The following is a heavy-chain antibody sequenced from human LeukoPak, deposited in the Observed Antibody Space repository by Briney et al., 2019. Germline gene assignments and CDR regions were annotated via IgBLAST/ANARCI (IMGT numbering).Heavy chain of an antibody. V-gene: IGHV3-64D*06. D-gene: IGHD2-15*01. CDR3: VKDRYCSGGNCFDAFDI. CDR1: GFTFSSYA. Sequence: GGSLRLSCSASGFTFSSYAMHWVRQAPGKGLQYVSVISSNGGSTYYEDSVKGRFTISRENSKNTLYLQMSSLRAEDTAVYYCVKDRYCSGGNCFDAFDIWGQGTMVTVSS. J-gene: IGHJ3*02. CDR2: ISSNGGST.